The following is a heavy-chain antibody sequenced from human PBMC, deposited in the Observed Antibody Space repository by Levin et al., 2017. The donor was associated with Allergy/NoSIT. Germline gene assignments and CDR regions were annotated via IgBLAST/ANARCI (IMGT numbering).Heavy chain of an antibody. CDR3: ATLAVAGDDAFDF. CDR1: GNTLTEIS. Sequence: EASVKVSCKVSGNTLTEISIHWVRQAPGQGLEWMGGFDPRHGEIIYAAKFQGRVTMTEDTSTDTAHMELSSLRSEDTAVYYCATLAVAGDDAFDFWGQGTTVTVSS. V-gene: IGHV1-24*01. CDR2: FDPRHGEI. J-gene: IGHJ3*01. D-gene: IGHD6-19*01.